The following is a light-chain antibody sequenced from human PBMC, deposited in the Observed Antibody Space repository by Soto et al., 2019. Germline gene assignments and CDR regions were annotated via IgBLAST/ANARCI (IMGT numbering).Light chain of an antibody. J-gene: IGLJ3*02. CDR3: QSADSSGTWV. CDR1: ALPKQY. CDR2: KDS. V-gene: IGLV3-25*03. Sequence: SYELTQPPSVSVSPGQTARITCSGDALPKQYAYWYQQKPGQAPVLGIYKDSERPSGIPERFSGSSSGTTVTLTISGVQAEDEDDYYCQSADSSGTWVFGGGTKVTVL.